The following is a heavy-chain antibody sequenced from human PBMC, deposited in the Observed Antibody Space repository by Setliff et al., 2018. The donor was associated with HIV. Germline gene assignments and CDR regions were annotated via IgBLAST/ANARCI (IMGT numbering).Heavy chain of an antibody. V-gene: IGHV4-38-2*02. CDR3: ARDRMPMASWVPDK. D-gene: IGHD2-2*01. Sequence: SETLSLTCAVSGYSISSGYYWGWIRRPPGKGLEWVGRIYTGGRTNYNPSLKGRVTMSVDTSKNQFSLNLSSVTAADTAVYYCARDRMPMASWVPDKWGQGTLVTVSS. J-gene: IGHJ4*02. CDR1: GYSISSGYY. CDR2: IYTGGRT.